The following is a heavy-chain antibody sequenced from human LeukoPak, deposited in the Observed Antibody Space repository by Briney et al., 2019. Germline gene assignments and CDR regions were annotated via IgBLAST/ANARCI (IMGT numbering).Heavy chain of an antibody. CDR2: INEDGSST. V-gene: IGHV3-74*01. D-gene: IGHD3-10*01. CDR3: TRDTFGARDS. CDR1: GYTFSTYW. J-gene: IGHJ4*02. Sequence: GGCLSLSYVASGYTFSTYWMHWVRQGPGKGLVWVSRINEDGSSTSYAESVRGRFTISRDNAKNTLYLQMNSLRAEDAAVYYCTRDTFGARDSWGQGTLVTVSS.